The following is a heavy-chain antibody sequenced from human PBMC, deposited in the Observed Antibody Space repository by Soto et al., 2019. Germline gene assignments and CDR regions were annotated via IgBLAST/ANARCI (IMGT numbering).Heavy chain of an antibody. Sequence: LRLSCAASGFTFSSYAMSWVRQAPGKGLERVSAISGSGGSTYYADSVKGRFTISRDNSKNTLYLQMNSLRAEDTAVYYCAKDALGTMIVVVIPYYYYGMDVWGQGTTVTVSS. CDR2: ISGSGGST. J-gene: IGHJ6*02. D-gene: IGHD3-22*01. V-gene: IGHV3-23*01. CDR3: AKDALGTMIVVVIPYYYYGMDV. CDR1: GFTFSSYA.